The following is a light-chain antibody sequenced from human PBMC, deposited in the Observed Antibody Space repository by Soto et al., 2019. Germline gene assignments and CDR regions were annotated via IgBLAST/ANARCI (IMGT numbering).Light chain of an antibody. CDR1: QSVSSSY. Sequence: EIEMTQSPATLSLAPGERATLSCRASQSVSSSYLAWYQQKPGQAPRLLIYGASSRATGIPDRFSGSGSGTDFTLTISRLEPEDFAVYYCQQYGSSPPLTFGGGTKVDIK. J-gene: IGKJ4*01. CDR3: QQYGSSPPLT. V-gene: IGKV3-20*01. CDR2: GAS.